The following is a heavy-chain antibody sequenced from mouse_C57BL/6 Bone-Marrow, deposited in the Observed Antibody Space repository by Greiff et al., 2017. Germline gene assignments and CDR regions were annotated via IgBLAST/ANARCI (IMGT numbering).Heavy chain of an antibody. D-gene: IGHD1-1*01. CDR3: ARANPSRDYRSSYWCAY. Sequence: EVQLVESGGGLVQPGGSLSLSCAASGFTFTDYYMSWVRQPPGKALEWLGFIRNKANGYTTEYSASVKGRFTISRDTSHIYLYLQMNALGAEDSATYYGARANPSRDYRSSYWCAYWGQGTLVTVSA. J-gene: IGHJ3*01. CDR2: IRNKANGYTT. CDR1: GFTFTDYY. V-gene: IGHV7-3*01.